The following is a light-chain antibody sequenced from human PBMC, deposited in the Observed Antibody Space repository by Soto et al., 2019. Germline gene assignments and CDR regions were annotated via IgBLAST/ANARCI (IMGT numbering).Light chain of an antibody. V-gene: IGLV2-23*01. Sequence: QSVLTQPASVSGSPGQSVTISCTGTSSDFGSYKFVSWYQHHPGTVPKVIIYETSKRPSGVSDRFSGSKSGNTASLTISGPQAEDEADYYCFSFTSTNTHVFGSGTKVTVL. CDR1: SSDFGSYKF. J-gene: IGLJ1*01. CDR2: ETS. CDR3: FSFTSTNTHV.